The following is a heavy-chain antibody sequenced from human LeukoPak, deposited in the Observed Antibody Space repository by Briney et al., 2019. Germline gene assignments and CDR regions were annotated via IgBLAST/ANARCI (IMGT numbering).Heavy chain of an antibody. CDR1: GIAFRSFT. Sequence: PGGSLRLSCAASGIAFRSFTMNWVRQDPGKGLEWVANIKQDGSEKYYVDSVKGRFTISRDNAKNSLYLQMNSLRAEDTAVYYCARAYMADWGQGTLITVSS. CDR2: IKQDGSEK. V-gene: IGHV3-7*03. J-gene: IGHJ4*02. D-gene: IGHD4-11*01. CDR3: ARAYMAD.